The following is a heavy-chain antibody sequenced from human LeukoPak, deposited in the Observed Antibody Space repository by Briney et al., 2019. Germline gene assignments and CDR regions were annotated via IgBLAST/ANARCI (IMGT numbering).Heavy chain of an antibody. CDR1: GFTFGNSW. D-gene: IGHD1-14*01. J-gene: IGHJ3*01. CDR3: IVVVEPPDSDGFDV. CDR2: INADGGIR. V-gene: IGHV3-74*01. Sequence: PGGSLRLSCAASGFTFGNSWVHWVRQAPGKGLVWVSLINADGGIRTYADSVRGRFTIARDNARNTLSLQMNSLAIEDTAVYYCIVVVEPPDSDGFDVWGQGTMITVSS.